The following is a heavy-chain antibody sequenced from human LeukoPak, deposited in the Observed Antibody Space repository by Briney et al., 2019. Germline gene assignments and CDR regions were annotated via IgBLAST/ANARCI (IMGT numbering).Heavy chain of an antibody. J-gene: IGHJ3*02. CDR3: ARVANVGGVIVTGAFDI. CDR1: GYTFTSYD. Sequence: ASVKVSCKASGYTFTSYDINWVRQATGQGLEWMGWMNPNSGNTGYAQKFQGRVTMTRNTSISTAYMELSSLRSEDTAVYYCARVANVGGVIVTGAFDIWGQGTMVTVSS. D-gene: IGHD3-16*02. CDR2: MNPNSGNT. V-gene: IGHV1-8*01.